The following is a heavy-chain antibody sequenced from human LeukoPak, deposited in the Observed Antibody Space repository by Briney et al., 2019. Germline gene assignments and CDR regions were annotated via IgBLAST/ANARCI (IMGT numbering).Heavy chain of an antibody. CDR1: GGTFSSYA. CDR2: IIPVSSTT. Sequence: ASVKVSCKASGGTFSSYAISWVRQAPGQGLEWMGGIIPVSSTTNNAQKFQGRVTITADESTSTAYMELSSLRSEDTAVYYCARSAYTGGVFENWGQGTLVTVAS. CDR3: ARSAYTGGVFEN. D-gene: IGHD2-8*02. V-gene: IGHV1-69*01. J-gene: IGHJ4*02.